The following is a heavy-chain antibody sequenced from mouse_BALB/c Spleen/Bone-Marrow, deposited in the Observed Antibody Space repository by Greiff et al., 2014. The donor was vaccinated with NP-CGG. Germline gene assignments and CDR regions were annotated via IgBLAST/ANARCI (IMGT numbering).Heavy chain of an antibody. D-gene: IGHD1-2*01. CDR1: GYTFTSYW. Sequence: GSELVRPGASVKLSCKASGYTFTSYWMHWVKQRPGQGLEWIGNIYPGSGSTNYDEKFKSKATLTVDTSSSTAYTQLSSLTSEDSAVYYCTPRLRYWGQGTTLTVSS. J-gene: IGHJ2*01. CDR2: IYPGSGST. V-gene: IGHV1S22*01. CDR3: TPRLRY.